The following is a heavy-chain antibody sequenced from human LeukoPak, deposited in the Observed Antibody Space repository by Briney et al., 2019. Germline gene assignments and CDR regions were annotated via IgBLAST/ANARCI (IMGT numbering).Heavy chain of an antibody. CDR2: IANDGRDK. D-gene: IGHD1/OR15-1a*01. CDR1: GFMFSSDA. CDR3: AKDQQIVSAKYYFDS. Sequence: GRSLRLSCAASGFMFSSDAMHWVRRAPGKGLEWVAVIANDGRDKHSTDSVKGRFTITRDNAKNTVYLQMNSLRVEDTAVYYCAKDQQIVSAKYYFDSWGQGILVTVSS. J-gene: IGHJ4*02. V-gene: IGHV3-30*04.